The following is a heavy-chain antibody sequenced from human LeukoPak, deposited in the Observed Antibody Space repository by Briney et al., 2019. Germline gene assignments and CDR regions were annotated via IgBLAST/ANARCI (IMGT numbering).Heavy chain of an antibody. V-gene: IGHV1-69*13. J-gene: IGHJ5*02. CDR1: GGTFNNYA. CDR3: ARVTHTELSTWFDP. CDR2: IIPILVSS. Sequence: ASVKVSCKASGGTFNNYAINWVRQAPGQGLEWMGGIIPILVSSNYAQKFQGGVTITADESTTTAYMELSSLRSEDTAVYYCARVTHTELSTWFDPWGQGTLVTVSS. D-gene: IGHD5-18*01.